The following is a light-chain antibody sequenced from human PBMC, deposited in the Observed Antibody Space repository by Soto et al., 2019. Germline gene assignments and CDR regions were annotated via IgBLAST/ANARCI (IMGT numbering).Light chain of an antibody. CDR3: QQYDSYWT. CDR2: KAS. Sequence: DIQMTQSPSTLSASVGDRVTITCRASQSINNWLAWYQQKPGKAPKLLIYKASTLESGVPSRFSGSGSGTEFTLTISSLQADDFAYYYCQQYDSYWTFGQGTNVEIK. V-gene: IGKV1-5*03. J-gene: IGKJ1*01. CDR1: QSINNW.